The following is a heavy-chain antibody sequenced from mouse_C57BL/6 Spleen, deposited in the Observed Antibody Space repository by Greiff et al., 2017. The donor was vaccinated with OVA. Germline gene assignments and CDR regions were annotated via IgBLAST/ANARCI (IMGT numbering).Heavy chain of an antibody. CDR1: GYSFTGYF. D-gene: IGHD2-4*01. J-gene: IGHJ3*01. Sequence: DVKLQESGPELVKPGDSVKISCKASGYSFTGYFMNWVMQSHGKSLEWIGRINPYNGDTFYNQKFKGKATLTVDKSSSTAHMELRSLTSEDSAVYYCARGGGYDYEPWFAYWGQGTLVTVSA. CDR3: ARGGGYDYEPWFAY. CDR2: INPYNGDT. V-gene: IGHV1-20*01.